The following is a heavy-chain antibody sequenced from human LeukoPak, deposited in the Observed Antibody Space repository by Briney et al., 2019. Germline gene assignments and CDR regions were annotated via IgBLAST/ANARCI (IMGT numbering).Heavy chain of an antibody. J-gene: IGHJ4*02. V-gene: IGHV1-2*02. CDR3: ARDPIVGAYRFDY. CDR2: INSNSGGT. CDR1: GYTFTGYY. Sequence: GASVKVSCKASGYTFTGYYIHWVRQAPGQGLEWMGWINSNSGGTNYAQKFQGRVTMTRDTSISTAYMELSRLRSDDTAVYYCARDPIVGAYRFDYWGQGTLVTVSS. D-gene: IGHD1-26*01.